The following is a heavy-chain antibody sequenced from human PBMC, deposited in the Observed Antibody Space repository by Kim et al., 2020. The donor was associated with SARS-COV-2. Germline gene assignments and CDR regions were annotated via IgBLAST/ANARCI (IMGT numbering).Heavy chain of an antibody. Sequence: SETLSLTCAVYGGSFSGYYWSWIRQPPGKGLEWIGEINHSGSTNYNPSLKSRVTISVDTSKNQFSLKLSSVTAADTAVYYCARGGRYDYVWGSYRRDAFDIWGQGTMVTVSS. D-gene: IGHD3-16*02. CDR1: GGSFSGYY. V-gene: IGHV4-34*01. J-gene: IGHJ3*02. CDR3: ARGGRYDYVWGSYRRDAFDI. CDR2: INHSGST.